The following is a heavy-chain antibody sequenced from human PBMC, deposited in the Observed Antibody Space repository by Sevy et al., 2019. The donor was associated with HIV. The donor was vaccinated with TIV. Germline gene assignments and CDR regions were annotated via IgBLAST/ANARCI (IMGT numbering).Heavy chain of an antibody. D-gene: IGHD6-19*01. CDR1: GFIFSSYG. CDR2: ISYDGSNK. V-gene: IGHV3-30*18. Sequence: GGSLRLSCAASGFIFSSYGMHWVRQAPGKGLEWVAVISYDGSNKYYADSVKGRFTISRDNSKNTLYLQMNSLRAEDTAVYYCAKAYSSGWYFGFCDYWGQGTLVTVSS. CDR3: AKAYSSGWYFGFCDY. J-gene: IGHJ4*02.